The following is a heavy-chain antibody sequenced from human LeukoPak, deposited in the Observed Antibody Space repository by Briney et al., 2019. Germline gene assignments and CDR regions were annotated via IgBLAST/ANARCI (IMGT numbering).Heavy chain of an antibody. J-gene: IGHJ4*02. Sequence: PGGSLKISCAASGFAFADSAVHWVRQTSGKGLEWVGCIRTRYNNYQTIYGASVRGRFVITRDDSGSTAALQMNSLQTEDTAIYYCISRVEWMAPDSWGQGALVTVSS. CDR3: ISRVEWMAPDS. CDR2: IRTRYNNYQT. V-gene: IGHV3-73*01. CDR1: GFAFADSA. D-gene: IGHD5-24*01.